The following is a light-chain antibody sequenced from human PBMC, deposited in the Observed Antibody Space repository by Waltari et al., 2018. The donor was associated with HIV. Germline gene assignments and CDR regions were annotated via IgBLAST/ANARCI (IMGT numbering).Light chain of an antibody. J-gene: IGLJ2*01. Sequence: QSVLTQPPSASGTPGQRVTISCSGSPSTIGNTYANRYQQSPGSAPKLLLYSNSQRPLGVPDRFSGSKSGSSASLAISGPQADDEAHYYCASWDDTLGVVFGGGTTLTVL. CDR3: ASWDDTLGVV. CDR2: SNS. CDR1: PSTIGNTY. V-gene: IGLV1-47*02.